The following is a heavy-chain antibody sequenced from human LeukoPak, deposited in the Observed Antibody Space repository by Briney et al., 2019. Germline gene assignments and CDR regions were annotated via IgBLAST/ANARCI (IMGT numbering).Heavy chain of an antibody. CDR2: INRDGGIT. CDR3: AKTRWLQPLDAFDI. CDR1: GFKFSNYW. Sequence: GGSLRLSCAASGFKFSNYWMHWVRQVPGKGLVWVSRINRDGGITTYADSVKGRFTISRDNSKNTLYLQMNSLRAEDTAVYYCAKTRWLQPLDAFDIWGQGTMVTVSS. D-gene: IGHD5-24*01. V-gene: IGHV3-74*03. J-gene: IGHJ3*02.